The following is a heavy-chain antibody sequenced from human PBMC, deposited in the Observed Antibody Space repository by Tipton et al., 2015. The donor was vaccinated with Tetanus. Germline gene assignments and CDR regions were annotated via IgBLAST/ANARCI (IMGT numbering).Heavy chain of an antibody. J-gene: IGHJ3*02. CDR1: GFTVSSNY. D-gene: IGHD6-19*01. V-gene: IGHV3-53*01. Sequence: GSLRLSCAASGFTVSSNYMSWVRQAPGKGLEWVSVIYSGGSTYYADSVKGRFTISRDNSKNTLYLQMNSLRAEDTAVYYCARGGDSSVPVEHDAFDIWGQGTMVTVSS. CDR3: ARGGDSSVPVEHDAFDI. CDR2: IYSGGST.